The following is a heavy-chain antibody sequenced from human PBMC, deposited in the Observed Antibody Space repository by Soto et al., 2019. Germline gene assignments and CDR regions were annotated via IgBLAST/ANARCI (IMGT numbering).Heavy chain of an antibody. CDR1: GGSIRSDY. V-gene: IGHV4-4*07. Sequence: VQLQESGPGLVKPSETLSLICTVSGGSIRSDYLSWIRQPAGKGLEWIGRVYTSGYSNSNPSIKIRVTMSVDTSKQQFSLHLSSVTAADTAVYYCAREPTTAGTVNRFDPWGHGTLVTVSS. D-gene: IGHD6-13*01. CDR2: VYTSGYS. CDR3: AREPTTAGTVNRFDP. J-gene: IGHJ5*02.